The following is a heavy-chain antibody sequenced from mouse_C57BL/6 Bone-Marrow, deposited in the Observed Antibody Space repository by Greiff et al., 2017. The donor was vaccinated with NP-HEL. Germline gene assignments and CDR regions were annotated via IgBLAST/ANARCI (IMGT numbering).Heavy chain of an antibody. J-gene: IGHJ2*01. CDR2: IDPYDSYT. CDR3: SQTAQVPY. V-gene: IGHV1-59*01. D-gene: IGHD3-2*02. CDR1: GYTFTRYW. Sequence: QVQLQQPGAELVRPGTSVQLSCKASGYTFTRYWMHWVKQRPGQGLEWIGVIDPYDSYTNYTQQIKGKATLTVSTSSSTAYMLLSSLTSEYSAVYDCSQTAQVPYWGQGTTLTVSS.